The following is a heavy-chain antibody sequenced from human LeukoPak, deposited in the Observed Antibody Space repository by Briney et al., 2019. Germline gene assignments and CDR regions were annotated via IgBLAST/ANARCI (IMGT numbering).Heavy chain of an antibody. CDR2: IYYSGST. D-gene: IGHD2-21*02. J-gene: IGHJ4*02. CDR1: GGSISSSSYY. V-gene: IGHV4-39*01. Sequence: KTSETLSLTCTVSGGSISSSSYYWGWIRQPPGKGLEWIGSIYYSGSTYYNPSLKSRVTISVDTSRNQFSLKLSSVTAADTAVYYCARNFCGGDCYLFFDYWGQGTLVTVSS. CDR3: ARNFCGGDCYLFFDY.